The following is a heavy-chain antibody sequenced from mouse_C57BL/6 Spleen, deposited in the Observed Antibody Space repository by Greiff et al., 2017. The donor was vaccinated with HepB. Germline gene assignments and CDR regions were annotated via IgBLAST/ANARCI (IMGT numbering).Heavy chain of an antibody. CDR3: ARWRSTAQASYYAMDY. J-gene: IGHJ4*01. CDR2: IDPTDSYT. D-gene: IGHD3-2*02. CDR1: GYTFTSYW. Sequence: VQLQQPGAELVRPGTSVKLSCKASGYTFTSYWMHWVKQRPGQGLEWIGVIDPTDSYTNYNQKFKGKATLTVDTSSSTAYMQLSSLTSEDSAVYYCARWRSTAQASYYAMDYWGQGTSGTVSS. V-gene: IGHV1-59*01.